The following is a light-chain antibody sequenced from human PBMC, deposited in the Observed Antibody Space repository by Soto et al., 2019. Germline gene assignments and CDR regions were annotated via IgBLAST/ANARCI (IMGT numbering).Light chain of an antibody. CDR2: GAS. CDR1: QSVSSN. J-gene: IGKJ1*01. CDR3: QQYGISPRT. V-gene: IGKV3-20*01. Sequence: EVVLTQTPGTLSLSAGERARLSCRASQSVSSNLAWYQQKPGQAPRLLIYGASSMATGIPDRFSGSGSGTDFTLTISSLEPEDFAVYYCQQYGISPRTFGQGTKVDIK.